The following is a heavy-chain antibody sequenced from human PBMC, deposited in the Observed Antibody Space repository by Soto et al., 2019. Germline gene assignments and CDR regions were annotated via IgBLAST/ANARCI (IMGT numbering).Heavy chain of an antibody. J-gene: IGHJ4*02. D-gene: IGHD5-18*01. V-gene: IGHV3-23*05. Sequence: EVQLLESGGGLVQPGGSLRLSCAASGFTFSTYAMSWVRQAPGKGLEWVSTIDNSGGITYYADSVKGRFTISRDNSKNTLYLQMNSLRAEDTAVYYCAKAGYNYGFRFDCWGQGTLVTVSS. CDR1: GFTFSTYA. CDR2: IDNSGGIT. CDR3: AKAGYNYGFRFDC.